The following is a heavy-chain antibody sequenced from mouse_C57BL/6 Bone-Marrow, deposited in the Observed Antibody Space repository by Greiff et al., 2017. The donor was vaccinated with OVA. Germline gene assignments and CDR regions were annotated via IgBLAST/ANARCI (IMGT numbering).Heavy chain of an antibody. CDR1: GFNIKDDY. CDR2: IDPENGDT. CDR3: TTHITTVVATRYFDV. V-gene: IGHV14-4*01. Sequence: EVQLQQSGAELVRPGASVKLSCTASGFNIKDDYMHWVKQRPEQGLEWIGWIDPENGDTEYASKFQGKATITADTSSNTAYLQLSSLTSEDTAVYYCTTHITTVVATRYFDVWGTGTTATVSS. D-gene: IGHD1-1*01. J-gene: IGHJ1*03.